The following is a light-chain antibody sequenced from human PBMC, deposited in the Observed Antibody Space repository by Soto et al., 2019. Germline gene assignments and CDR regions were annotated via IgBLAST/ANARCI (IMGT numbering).Light chain of an antibody. CDR3: QKYNSAPLT. Sequence: DIELTQSPSTLSVSLGDRVTLTCRASQSVSSYLAWHQQKPGQAPRLLNYDASNGATGIPARFSGSGAGTEFTLTISRLQPEDVATYYCQKYNSAPLTFGQGTRLEIK. J-gene: IGKJ5*01. CDR2: DAS. CDR1: QSVSSY. V-gene: IGKV3-11*01.